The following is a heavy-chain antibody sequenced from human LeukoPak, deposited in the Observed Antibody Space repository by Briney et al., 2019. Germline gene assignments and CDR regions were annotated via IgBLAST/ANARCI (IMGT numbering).Heavy chain of an antibody. V-gene: IGHV3-23*01. CDR1: GFTFSRYG. CDR2: NSGSGGET. D-gene: IGHD3-10*01. J-gene: IGHJ4*02. CDR3: VKDPGRNSWDFAY. Sequence: GGSPRLSCAASGFTFSRYGMSWVRQAPGKGLEWVASNSGSGGETHYADSVKGRFIISRDISKSTLYVQMNSLRGEDTAVYYCVKDPGRNSWDFAYWGQGTLVTVSS.